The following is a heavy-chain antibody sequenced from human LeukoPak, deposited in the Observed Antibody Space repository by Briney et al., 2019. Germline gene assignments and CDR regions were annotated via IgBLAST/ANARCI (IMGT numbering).Heavy chain of an antibody. CDR3: ARGGGVRTGSGWRPGNWFDP. D-gene: IGHD6-19*01. CDR2: IYTSGST. Sequence: NPSQTLSLTCTVSGGSISSGSYYWSWIRQPAGKGLEWIGRIYTSGSTNYNPSLKSRVTISVDTSKNQFSLKLNSVTAADTAVYYCARGGGVRTGSGWRPGNWFDPWGQGTLVIVSS. V-gene: IGHV4-61*02. CDR1: GGSISSGSYY. J-gene: IGHJ5*02.